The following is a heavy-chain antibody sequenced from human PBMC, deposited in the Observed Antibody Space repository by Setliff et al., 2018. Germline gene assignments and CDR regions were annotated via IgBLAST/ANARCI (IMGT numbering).Heavy chain of an antibody. CDR1: GGSVGNSHYY. V-gene: IGHV4-61*10. D-gene: IGHD2-15*01. CDR3: ARENGYCSGGACYFMLDS. CDR2: VYYSGTA. Sequence: PSETLSLTCTVSGGSVGNSHYYWSWIRQPAGKGLEWIGYVYYSGTANYSPSLRSRLTISVDTSKNQFSLKLRSMTAADTAVYYCARENGYCSGGACYFMLDSWGQGTLVTVSS. J-gene: IGHJ4*02.